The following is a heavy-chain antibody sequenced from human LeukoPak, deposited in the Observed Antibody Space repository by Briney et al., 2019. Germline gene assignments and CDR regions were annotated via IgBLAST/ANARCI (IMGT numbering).Heavy chain of an antibody. CDR1: GFTFNHYA. J-gene: IGHJ4*02. Sequence: PGGSLRLSCAATGFTFNHYAMHWVRQAPGKGLEWVAVIWSDATNKYYSDSVKGRFTISRDDSGKTAYLHMNSLRPEDTGVYYCARDAQRGFDYSNSLQYWGPGTPVTVST. D-gene: IGHD4-11*01. CDR2: IWSDATNK. CDR3: ARDAQRGFDYSNSLQY. V-gene: IGHV3-33*01.